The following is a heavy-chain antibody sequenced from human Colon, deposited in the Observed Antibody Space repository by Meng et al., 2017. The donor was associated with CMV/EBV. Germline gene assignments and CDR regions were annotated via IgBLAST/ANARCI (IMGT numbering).Heavy chain of an antibody. V-gene: IGHV3-53*01. Sequence: GGSLRLSCAVSGFTDSVSHMNWVRQAPGKGLEWISVTCSGDTTHYAESVKGRFTISRDNSKNTLYLQMNNLRAEDTAVYYCAKELSGRDASYYFAYWGQGTLVTVSS. CDR1: GFTDSVSH. J-gene: IGHJ4*02. CDR3: AKELSGRDASYYFAY. D-gene: IGHD1-26*01. CDR2: TCSGDTT.